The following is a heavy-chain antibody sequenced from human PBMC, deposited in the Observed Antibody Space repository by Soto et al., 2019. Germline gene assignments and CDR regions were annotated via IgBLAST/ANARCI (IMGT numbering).Heavy chain of an antibody. V-gene: IGHV3-23*01. CDR1: GVTFLAYA. Sequence: GGCMGISSAASGVTFLAYAMTWVRKAPGKGLECVSTISGSGGYTYYAGCVKGRFSISGVRFMSTVYVQIHSLGAEDTAISFCARDSPPPFPRMDVWGQGTTVTVSS. CDR2: ISGSGGYT. CDR3: ARDSPPPFPRMDV. J-gene: IGHJ6*01.